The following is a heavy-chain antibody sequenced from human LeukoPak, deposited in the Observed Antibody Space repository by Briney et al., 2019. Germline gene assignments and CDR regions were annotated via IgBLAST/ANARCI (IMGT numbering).Heavy chain of an antibody. D-gene: IGHD2-8*01. CDR2: ISASGGST. CDR1: GFTFSSYA. J-gene: IGHJ4*02. Sequence: GGSLRLSCAVSGFTFSSYAMNWVRQAPGKGLEWVSAISASGGSTYYADSVKGRFTISRDNSKNTLYLQMNSLRAEDTAVYYCAKAPNIMCTNGVCPFDYWGQGTLVTVSS. CDR3: AKAPNIMCTNGVCPFDY. V-gene: IGHV3-23*01.